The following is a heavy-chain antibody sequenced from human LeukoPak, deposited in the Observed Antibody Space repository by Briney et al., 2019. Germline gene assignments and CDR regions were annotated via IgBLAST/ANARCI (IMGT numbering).Heavy chain of an antibody. D-gene: IGHD3-10*01. CDR2: IIPIFGTA. Sequence: SVKVSCKASGGTFSSYAISWVRQAPGQGLEWMGGIIPIFGTANYAQKFQGRVTITADESTSTAYMELSSLRSEDAAVYYCAREGGGSGFFDYWGQGTLVTVSS. V-gene: IGHV1-69*13. CDR3: AREGGGSGFFDY. J-gene: IGHJ4*02. CDR1: GGTFSSYA.